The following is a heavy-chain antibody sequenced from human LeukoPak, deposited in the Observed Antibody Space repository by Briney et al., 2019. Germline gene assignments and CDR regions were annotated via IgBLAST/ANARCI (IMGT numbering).Heavy chain of an antibody. CDR1: GGSFSGYY. D-gene: IGHD1-7*01. V-gene: IGHV4-34*01. CDR3: ARRGMTGTRQKNWFDP. Sequence: SETLSLTCAVYGGSFSGYYWSWIRQPPGKGLEWIGEINHSGSTNYNPSLKSRVTISVDTSKNQFSLKLSSVTAADTAVYYCARRGMTGTRQKNWFDPWGQGTLVTVSS. CDR2: INHSGST. J-gene: IGHJ5*02.